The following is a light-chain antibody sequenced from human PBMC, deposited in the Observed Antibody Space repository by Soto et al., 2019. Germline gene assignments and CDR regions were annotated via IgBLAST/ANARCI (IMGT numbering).Light chain of an antibody. CDR3: QQYYSTPLT. V-gene: IGKV4-1*01. Sequence: DIVMTQSPDFLAVSLGERATIICKSSQTVLFSSNNKNYVAWYQQKPGQPPKLLIYWASIRDSGVPDRFSGSGSGTDFTLTISSLQAEDVEVYYCQQYYSTPLTLGGGTKVDIK. J-gene: IGKJ4*01. CDR2: WAS. CDR1: QTVLFSSNNKNY.